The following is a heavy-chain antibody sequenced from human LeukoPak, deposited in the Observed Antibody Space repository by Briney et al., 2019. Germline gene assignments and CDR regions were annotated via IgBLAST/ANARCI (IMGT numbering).Heavy chain of an antibody. Sequence: ASVKVSCKASGYTFTGYYMHWARQAPGQGLEWMGWINPNSGGTNYAQKFQGRVTMTRDTSISTAYMELSRLRSDDTAVYYCARDHYYGSGSYYNGEGFDYWGQGTLVTVSS. J-gene: IGHJ4*02. V-gene: IGHV1-2*02. CDR1: GYTFTGYY. D-gene: IGHD3-10*01. CDR3: ARDHYYGSGSYYNGEGFDY. CDR2: INPNSGGT.